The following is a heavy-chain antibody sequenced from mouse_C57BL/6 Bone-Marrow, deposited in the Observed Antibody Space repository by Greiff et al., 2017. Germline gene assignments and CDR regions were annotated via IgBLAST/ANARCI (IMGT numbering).Heavy chain of an antibody. J-gene: IGHJ2*01. D-gene: IGHD1-1*01. V-gene: IGHV5-16*01. Sequence: EVMLVESEGGLVQPGSSMKLSCTASGFTFSDYYMAWVRQVPEKGLEWVANINYDGSSTYYLDSLKSRFIISRDNAKNILYLQMSSLKSEDTATYYCARVLITTLVDYWGQGTTLTVSS. CDR3: ARVLITTLVDY. CDR2: INYDGSST. CDR1: GFTFSDYY.